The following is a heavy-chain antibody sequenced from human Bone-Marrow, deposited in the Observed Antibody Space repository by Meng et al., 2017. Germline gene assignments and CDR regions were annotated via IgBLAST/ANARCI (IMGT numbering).Heavy chain of an antibody. CDR1: GFTFSCYW. CDR2: INTDGSST. Sequence: EVHLVESGGALVQPGGSLRLSCTASGFTFSCYWMHWVRQAPGKGPVWVSRINTDGSSTDYADSVKGRFTISRDNAKNTLYLQMNSLRAEDTAMYYCARFTPFDYWGQGTLVTVSS. V-gene: IGHV3-74*01. CDR3: ARFTPFDY. J-gene: IGHJ4*02.